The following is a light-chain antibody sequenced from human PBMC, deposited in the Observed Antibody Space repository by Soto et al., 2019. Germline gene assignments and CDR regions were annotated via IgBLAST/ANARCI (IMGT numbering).Light chain of an antibody. CDR1: QGIRNE. CDR2: AAS. CDR3: LQDYDYTRT. Sequence: IQMTQSPSSLSASVGYIFTITCRASQGIRNELSWFQQRPGNAPTLLISAASRLQSGVPSRFRGRGYGTDLTLTISSLKTEDFATYYCLQDYDYTRTFGQGTKVDIK. V-gene: IGKV1-6*01. J-gene: IGKJ1*01.